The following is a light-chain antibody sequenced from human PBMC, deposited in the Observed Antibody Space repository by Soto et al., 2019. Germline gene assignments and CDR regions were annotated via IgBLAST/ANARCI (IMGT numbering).Light chain of an antibody. J-gene: IGKJ1*01. Sequence: EIVLTQSPATLSLSPGERATLSYRASQSVSNYLAWYQQKPGQAPRLLIYDASNRATGIPARFSGSGSGTDFTLTLSSLEPEDFAVYYCQQRSNWPPTWTFGQGTKVEIK. CDR2: DAS. V-gene: IGKV3-11*01. CDR1: QSVSNY. CDR3: QQRSNWPPTWT.